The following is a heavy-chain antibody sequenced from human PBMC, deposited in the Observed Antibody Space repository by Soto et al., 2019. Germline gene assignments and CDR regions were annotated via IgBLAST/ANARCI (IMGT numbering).Heavy chain of an antibody. V-gene: IGHV3-7*03. D-gene: IGHD3-3*02. Sequence: EVQLVESGGGLVQAGGSLRLSCAASGITFSSYWMSWVRQVPGKGLEWVANIKQDGSDKYYMDSVKGRFTISRDNAKNSLYLQINTLRVEATAVCYGAPIASQPPSATWGQGTLVTVSS. CDR1: GITFSSYW. CDR2: IKQDGSDK. J-gene: IGHJ5*02. CDR3: APIASQPPSAT.